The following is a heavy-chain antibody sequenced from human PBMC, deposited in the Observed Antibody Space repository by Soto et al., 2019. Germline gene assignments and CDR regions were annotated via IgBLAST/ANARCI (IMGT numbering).Heavy chain of an antibody. V-gene: IGHV3-33*01. CDR2: IWYDGSTE. J-gene: IGHJ3*01. D-gene: IGHD2-15*01. Sequence: QVQLVESGGGVVQPGRSLRLSCAASGFTFSRYGMHWVRQAPGKGLEWVAVIWYDGSTEYYADSVKGRFTISRDNSKNPVYLQMNSLRVEDTAVEYCARDVGSQGVWGQGTMVTVSS. CDR3: ARDVGSQGV. CDR1: GFTFSRYG.